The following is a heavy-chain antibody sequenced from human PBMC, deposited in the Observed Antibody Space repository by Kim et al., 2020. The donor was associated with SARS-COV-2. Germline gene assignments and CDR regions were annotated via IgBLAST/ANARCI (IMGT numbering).Heavy chain of an antibody. CDR3: ASGMPGIAVAGTVPLGY. D-gene: IGHD6-19*01. J-gene: IGHJ4*02. V-gene: IGHV3-48*03. Sequence: GKGRFTSSRENAKNSLYLQMNSLRAEDTAVYYCASGMPGIAVAGTVPLGYWGQGTLVTVSS.